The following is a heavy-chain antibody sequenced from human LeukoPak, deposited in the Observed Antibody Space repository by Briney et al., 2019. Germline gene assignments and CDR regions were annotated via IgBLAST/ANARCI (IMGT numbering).Heavy chain of an antibody. Sequence: GASVKVSCKASGYTFTSYGISWVRQAPGQGLEWMGWMNPNSGNTGYAQKFQGRVTITRNTSISTAYMELSSLRSEDTAVYYCARPLGGRYNRLDYWGQGTLVTVSS. D-gene: IGHD1-1*01. J-gene: IGHJ4*02. CDR2: MNPNSGNT. CDR3: ARPLGGRYNRLDY. CDR1: GYTFTSYG. V-gene: IGHV1-8*03.